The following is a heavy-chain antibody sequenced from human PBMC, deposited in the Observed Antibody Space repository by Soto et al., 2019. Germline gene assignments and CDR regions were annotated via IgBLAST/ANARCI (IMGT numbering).Heavy chain of an antibody. D-gene: IGHD3-9*01. J-gene: IGHJ5*02. CDR2: ISYDGSNK. Sequence: PGGSLRLSCAASGFTFSSYGMHWVRQAPGKGLEWVAVISYDGSNKYYADSVKGRFTISRDNSKNTLYLQMNSLRAEDTAVYYCAKDTLRYFDWLFSSGNWLDPWGQGTLVTVSS. V-gene: IGHV3-30*18. CDR3: AKDTLRYFDWLFSSGNWLDP. CDR1: GFTFSSYG.